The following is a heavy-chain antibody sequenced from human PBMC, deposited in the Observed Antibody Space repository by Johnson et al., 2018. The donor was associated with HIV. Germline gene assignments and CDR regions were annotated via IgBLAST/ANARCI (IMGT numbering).Heavy chain of an antibody. CDR3: ARLRGSSAKGFDI. CDR1: GFTFDDYG. V-gene: IGHV3-7*01. D-gene: IGHD6-6*01. J-gene: IGHJ3*02. CDR2: IKQDGSEK. Sequence: VQLVESGGGVVRPGGSLRLSCEASGFTFDDYGMSWVRQGPGKGLEWVANIKQDGSEKYYVDSVKGRFTISRENAKNSVYLQMNSLRAEDTTVYYCARLRGSSAKGFDIWGQGTMVIVSS.